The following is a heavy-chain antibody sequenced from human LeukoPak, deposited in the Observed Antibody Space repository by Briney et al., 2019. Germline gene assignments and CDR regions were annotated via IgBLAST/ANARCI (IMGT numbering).Heavy chain of an antibody. CDR1: GFTFSSYA. Sequence: GGSLRLSCAASGFTFSSYAMSWVRQAPGKGLEWVSAISGSGGSTYYADSVKGRFTISRDNSKNTMYLQMNSLRAEDTAVYYCAKPERGYLLYYYMDVWGKGTTVTVSS. CDR2: ISGSGGST. V-gene: IGHV3-23*01. D-gene: IGHD3-3*01. CDR3: AKPERGYLLYYYMDV. J-gene: IGHJ6*03.